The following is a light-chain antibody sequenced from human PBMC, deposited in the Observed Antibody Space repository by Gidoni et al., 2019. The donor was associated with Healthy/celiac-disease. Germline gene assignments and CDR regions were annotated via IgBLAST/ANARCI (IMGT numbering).Light chain of an antibody. Sequence: DPVSITCRASQSISSYLNWYQQKPGKAPKLLIYAASSLQSGVPSRCSSSGSGTDFTLTISSLQPEDFATYYCQQSYSTPYTFGQGTKLEIK. V-gene: IGKV1-39*01. J-gene: IGKJ2*01. CDR3: QQSYSTPYT. CDR2: AAS. CDR1: QSISSY.